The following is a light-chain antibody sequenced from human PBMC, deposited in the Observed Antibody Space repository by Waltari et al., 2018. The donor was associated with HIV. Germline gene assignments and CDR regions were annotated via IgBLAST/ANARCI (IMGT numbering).Light chain of an antibody. CDR1: TSAVGGYTY. Sequence: QPALTPPRSVSGSPGQSVTITCTGTTSAVGGYTYVPWYQQHPGKAPKLVIYDVSKRPSGVPDRFSGSKSANTASLTISGLQAEDEADYYCCSYAGSYTYVFGTGTKVTVL. V-gene: IGLV2-11*01. CDR2: DVS. CDR3: CSYAGSYTYV. J-gene: IGLJ1*01.